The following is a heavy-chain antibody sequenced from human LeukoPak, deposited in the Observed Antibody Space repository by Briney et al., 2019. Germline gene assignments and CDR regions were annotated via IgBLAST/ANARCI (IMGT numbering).Heavy chain of an antibody. D-gene: IGHD2-15*01. CDR1: GHTFTNKI. CDR3: ARESSGGYFDY. J-gene: IGHJ4*02. CDR2: IYPSVDST. Sequence: ASVKVSCKASGHTFTNKILHWVRQAPGQELEWVGVIYPSVDSTNYAQKLQDRVTMTRDTSTSTVYMELSSLRSEDTAVYYCARESSGGYFDYWGQGTLVTVSS. V-gene: IGHV1-46*01.